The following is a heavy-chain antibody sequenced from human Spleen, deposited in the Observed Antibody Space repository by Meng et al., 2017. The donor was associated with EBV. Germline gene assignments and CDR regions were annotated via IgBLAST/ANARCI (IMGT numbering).Heavy chain of an antibody. Sequence: QVQLVQSWSELKKPGASVKVSCRASGYTFSSYATHWVCQAPGHRLEWMGWVNGGNGDTKYSQKFQGRVTFTRDTSASTAYMELSSLRSEDTAVYFCVRLGGHSPSDYWGQGTLVTVSS. D-gene: IGHD2-21*01. CDR2: VNGGNGDT. CDR1: GYTFSSYA. V-gene: IGHV1-3*01. CDR3: VRLGGHSPSDY. J-gene: IGHJ4*02.